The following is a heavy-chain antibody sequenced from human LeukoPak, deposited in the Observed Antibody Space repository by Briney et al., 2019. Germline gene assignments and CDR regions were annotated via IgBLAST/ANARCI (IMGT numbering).Heavy chain of an antibody. Sequence: SETLSLTCIVSGGSIRSSSYYWSWIRQPAGKGLEWIGRIYTSGSTNYNPSLKSRVTMSVDTSKNQFSLKLSSVTAADTAVYYCARELDYGGGWLQLPSWAFDYWGQGTLVTVSS. CDR3: ARELDYGGGWLQLPSWAFDY. CDR2: IYTSGST. V-gene: IGHV4-61*02. CDR1: GGSIRSSSYY. D-gene: IGHD5-24*01. J-gene: IGHJ4*02.